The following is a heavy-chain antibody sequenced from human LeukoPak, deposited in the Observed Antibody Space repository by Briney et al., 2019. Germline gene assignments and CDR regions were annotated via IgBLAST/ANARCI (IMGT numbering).Heavy chain of an antibody. D-gene: IGHD3-3*01. CDR3: ARDRSGYDFWSGSYNDAFDI. J-gene: IGHJ3*02. V-gene: IGHV4-39*07. CDR2: IYYSGNT. Sequence: SETLSLTCTVSDGSISSRSNYWGWIRQPPGKGLEWIGSIYYSGNTYYNPTLESRVTLSVDTSKNQFSLKLSSVTAADTAVYYCARDRSGYDFWSGSYNDAFDIWGQGTMVTVSS. CDR1: DGSISSRSNY.